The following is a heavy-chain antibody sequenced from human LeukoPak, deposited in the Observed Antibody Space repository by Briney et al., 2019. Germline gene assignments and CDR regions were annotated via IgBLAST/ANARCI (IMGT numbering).Heavy chain of an antibody. J-gene: IGHJ5*02. Sequence: ASVKVSCKASGYTFTGYYMHWARQAPGQGREWMGWINPNSGGTNYAQKFQGRVTMTRDTSISTAYMELSRLRSDDTAVYYCARDAYYYGSGSSDNWFDPWGQGTLVTVSS. V-gene: IGHV1-2*02. D-gene: IGHD3-10*01. CDR3: ARDAYYYGSGSSDNWFDP. CDR1: GYTFTGYY. CDR2: INPNSGGT.